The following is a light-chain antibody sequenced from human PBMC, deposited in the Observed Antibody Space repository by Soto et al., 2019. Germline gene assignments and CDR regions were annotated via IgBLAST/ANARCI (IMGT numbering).Light chain of an antibody. CDR2: DAS. CDR3: KQYNSYSRT. CDR1: QSIGTW. V-gene: IGKV1-5*01. J-gene: IGKJ1*01. Sequence: DIQMTQSPSTLSASVGDRVTITCRAIQSIGTWLAWYQQKPGKAPKVLIYDASSLNSGVPSRFSGSGAGTQFTLTISSLQPDDFATYYCKQYNSYSRTFGQGTKVEFK.